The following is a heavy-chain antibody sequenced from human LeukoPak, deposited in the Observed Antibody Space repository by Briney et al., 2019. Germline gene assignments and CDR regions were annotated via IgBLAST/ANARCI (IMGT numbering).Heavy chain of an antibody. Sequence: GGSLRLSCAASGFTFSSYGMHWVRQAPGKGLEWVAFIRYDGSNKYYADSVKGRFTISRDNAKNSLYLQMNSLRAEDTAVYYCARENWNDEGRWFDPWGQGTLVTVSS. V-gene: IGHV3-30*02. CDR3: ARENWNDEGRWFDP. D-gene: IGHD1-1*01. J-gene: IGHJ5*02. CDR2: IRYDGSNK. CDR1: GFTFSSYG.